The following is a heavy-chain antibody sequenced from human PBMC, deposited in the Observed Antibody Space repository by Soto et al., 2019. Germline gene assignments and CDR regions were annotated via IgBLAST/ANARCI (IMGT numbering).Heavy chain of an antibody. V-gene: IGHV4-59*01. CDR2: IYYSGST. D-gene: IGHD2-15*01. Sequence: SETLSLTCTVSGGSISSYYWSWIRQPPGKGLEWIGYIYYSGSTNYNPSLKSRVTISVDTSKNQFSLKLSSVTAADTAVYYCARAGSYCSGGSCYSAWGQGTLVTVSS. CDR3: ARAGSYCSGGSCYSA. CDR1: GGSISSYY. J-gene: IGHJ5*02.